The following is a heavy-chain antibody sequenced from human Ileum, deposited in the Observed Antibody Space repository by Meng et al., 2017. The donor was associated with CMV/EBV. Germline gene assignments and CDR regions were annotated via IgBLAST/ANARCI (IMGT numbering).Heavy chain of an antibody. CDR3: ARVADVSWGYGLDV. D-gene: IGHD3-16*01. CDR1: GFTVSSYW. CDR2: TRDKTRSYTT. J-gene: IGHJ6*02. Sequence: GESLKISCAASGFTVSSYWMHWVRQAPGKGLEWVGRTRDKTRSYTTEYAASVKGRFTISREDSNNLLYLQMNSLKTEDTAVYYCARVADVSWGYGLDVWGQGTTVTVSS. V-gene: IGHV3-72*01.